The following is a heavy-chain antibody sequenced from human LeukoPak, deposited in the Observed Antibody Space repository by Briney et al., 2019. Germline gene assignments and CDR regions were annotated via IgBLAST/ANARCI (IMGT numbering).Heavy chain of an antibody. J-gene: IGHJ4*02. CDR3: ARDLEPYSSSWYGFDY. Sequence: PGGSLRLSCAASGFTFSSYAMHWVRQAPGKGLEWVAVISYDGSNKYYADSVKGRFTISRDNSKNTLYLQMNSLRAEDTAVYYCARDLEPYSSSWYGFDYWGQGTLVTVSS. V-gene: IGHV3-30-3*01. D-gene: IGHD6-13*01. CDR1: GFTFSSYA. CDR2: ISYDGSNK.